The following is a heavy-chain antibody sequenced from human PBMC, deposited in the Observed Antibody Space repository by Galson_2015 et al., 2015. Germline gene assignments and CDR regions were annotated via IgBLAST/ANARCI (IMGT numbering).Heavy chain of an antibody. CDR1: GFTFSSYE. CDR2: ISSSGSTI. J-gene: IGHJ3*02. CDR3: ARDAVVVPAADSDAFDI. D-gene: IGHD2-2*01. Sequence: LRLSCAASGFTFSSYEMNWVRQAPGKGLEWVSYISSSGSTIYYADTVKGRFTISRGNAKNSLYLQMNSLRAEDTAVYYCARDAVVVPAADSDAFDIWGQGTMVTVSS. V-gene: IGHV3-48*03.